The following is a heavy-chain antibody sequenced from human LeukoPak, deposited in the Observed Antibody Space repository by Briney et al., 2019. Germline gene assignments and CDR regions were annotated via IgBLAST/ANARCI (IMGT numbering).Heavy chain of an antibody. Sequence: SETLSLTCTVSGYSISSGYYWGWIRQPPGKGLEWIGSIYHSGSTYYNPSLKSRVTISVDTSKNQLSLKLSSVTAADTAVYYCARVCSSTSCYFYWGQGTLVTVSS. J-gene: IGHJ4*02. D-gene: IGHD2-2*01. V-gene: IGHV4-38-2*02. CDR2: IYHSGST. CDR1: GYSISSGYY. CDR3: ARVCSSTSCYFY.